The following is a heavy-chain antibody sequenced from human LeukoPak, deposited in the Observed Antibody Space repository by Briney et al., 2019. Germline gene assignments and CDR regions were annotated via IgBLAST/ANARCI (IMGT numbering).Heavy chain of an antibody. CDR3: ARGYGSGTYYNLDY. CDR1: GYTFTGYY. D-gene: IGHD3-10*01. Sequence: ASVKVSCKASGYTFTGYYMHWVRQAPGQGLEWMGRINPNSGGTNYAQKFQGRVTMTRDTSISTAYMELSRLRSDDTAVYYCARGYGSGTYYNLDYWGQGTLVTVSS. J-gene: IGHJ4*02. V-gene: IGHV1-2*02. CDR2: INPNSGGT.